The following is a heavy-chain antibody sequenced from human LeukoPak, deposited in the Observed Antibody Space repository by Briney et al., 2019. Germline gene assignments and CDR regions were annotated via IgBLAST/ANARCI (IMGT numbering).Heavy chain of an antibody. D-gene: IGHD3-10*01. V-gene: IGHV1-2*02. Sequence: WASVKVSCKASGYTFTGYYMHWVRQAPGQGLEWMGWINPNSGGTNYAQKFQGRVTMTRDTSISTAYMELSRRRSDDTAVYYCARGGEYYYGSGSYEVDYWGQGTLVTVSS. J-gene: IGHJ4*02. CDR1: GYTFTGYY. CDR3: ARGGEYYYGSGSYEVDY. CDR2: INPNSGGT.